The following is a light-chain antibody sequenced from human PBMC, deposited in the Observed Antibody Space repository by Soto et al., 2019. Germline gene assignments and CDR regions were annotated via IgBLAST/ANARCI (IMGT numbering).Light chain of an antibody. CDR1: SSDVGGYNY. CDR2: DVS. V-gene: IGLV2-14*01. CDR3: SSYTSSSMGYV. Sequence: QSALTQPASVSGSPGQSITISCTGTSSDVGGYNYVSWYQQHPGKAPKLMIYDVSNRPSGVSNRFSGSKSGNTASLTISGLQAEDEADHYCSSYTSSSMGYVFGTGTKLTVL. J-gene: IGLJ1*01.